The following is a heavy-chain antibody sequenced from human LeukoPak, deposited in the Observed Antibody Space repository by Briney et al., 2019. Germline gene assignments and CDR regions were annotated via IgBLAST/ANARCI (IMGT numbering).Heavy chain of an antibody. CDR1: GGSISSSSYY. V-gene: IGHV4-39*01. J-gene: IGHJ4*02. D-gene: IGHD4-17*01. CDR3: ASTVSLGGFDY. CDR2: IYYSGST. Sequence: PSETLSLTCTVSGGSISSSSYYWGWIRQPPGKGLEWIGSIYYSGSTYYNPSLKGRVTIPVDPSKNPFSLKLSSVTAADTAVYYCASTVSLGGFDYWGQGTLVTVSS.